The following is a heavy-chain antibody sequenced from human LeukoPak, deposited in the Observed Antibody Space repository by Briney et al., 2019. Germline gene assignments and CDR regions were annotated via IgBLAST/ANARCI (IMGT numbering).Heavy chain of an antibody. J-gene: IGHJ4*02. D-gene: IGHD3-10*01. V-gene: IGHV3-23*01. Sequence: GGSLRLSCAASGFTFSSYAMSWVRQAPGKGLEWVSAISGSGGSTYYADSVKGRFTISRDNSKNMLYLQMNSLRAEDTAVYYCAKDGSGNYVEEPFDYWGQGTLVTVSS. CDR3: AKDGSGNYVEEPFDY. CDR1: GFTFSSYA. CDR2: ISGSGGST.